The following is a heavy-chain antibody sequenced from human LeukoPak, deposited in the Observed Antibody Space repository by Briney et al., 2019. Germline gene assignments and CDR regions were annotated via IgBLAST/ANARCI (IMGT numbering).Heavy chain of an antibody. CDR3: AKAVSTTTGFFDY. V-gene: IGHV3-23*01. CDR2: ISDSGGST. D-gene: IGHD2-8*01. Sequence: GGSLRLSCAASGFTFRSYAMTWVRQAPGKGLEWVSGISDSGGSTYFADSVKGRFTISRDNSKNTLYLQMNSLRAEDTAVYYCAKAVSTTTGFFDYWGQGNLVTVSS. J-gene: IGHJ4*02. CDR1: GFTFRSYA.